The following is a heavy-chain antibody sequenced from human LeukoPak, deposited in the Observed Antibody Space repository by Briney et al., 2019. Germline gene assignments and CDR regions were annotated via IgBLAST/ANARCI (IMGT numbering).Heavy chain of an antibody. CDR1: GGSISSHY. CDR3: ARGPEMATIFGWFDP. J-gene: IGHJ5*02. CDR2: IYYSGST. Sequence: SETLSLTCTVSGGSISSHYWSWIRQPPGKGLEWIGYIYYSGSTNYNPSLKSRVTISVDTSKNQFSLKLSSVTAADTAVYYCARGPEMATIFGWFDPWGQGTLVTVSS. V-gene: IGHV4-59*11. D-gene: IGHD5-24*01.